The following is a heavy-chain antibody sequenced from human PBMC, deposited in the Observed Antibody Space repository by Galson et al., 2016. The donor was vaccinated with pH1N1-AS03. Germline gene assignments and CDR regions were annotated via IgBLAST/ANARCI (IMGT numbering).Heavy chain of an antibody. CDR3: ARLTLSSGWPCDY. CDR2: IYLDDSDT. CDR1: GYSFTNYW. J-gene: IGHJ4*01. D-gene: IGHD6-19*01. V-gene: IGHV5-51*01. Sequence: QSGAEVKKPGESLKISSQGSGYSFTNYWIGWVRQMPGKGLEWMGIIYLDDSDTRYSPSFQGQVTISADKSISTAYLQWSSLKASDTAMYYCARLTLSSGWPCDYWGQGTLVTVSS.